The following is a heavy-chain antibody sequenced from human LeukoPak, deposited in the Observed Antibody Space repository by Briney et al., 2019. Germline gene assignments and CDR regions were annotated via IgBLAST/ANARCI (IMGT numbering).Heavy chain of an antibody. CDR1: GFTFSSYG. V-gene: IGHV3-30*02. Sequence: GGSLRLSCAASGFTFSSYGMHWVRQAPGKGLEWVAFIRYDGSNKHYADSVKGRFTISRDNSKNTLYLQMNSLRAEDTAVYYCAKDLGLVMATSSVGYFDYWGQGTLVTVSS. CDR2: IRYDGSNK. CDR3: AKDLGLVMATSSVGYFDY. D-gene: IGHD5-24*01. J-gene: IGHJ4*02.